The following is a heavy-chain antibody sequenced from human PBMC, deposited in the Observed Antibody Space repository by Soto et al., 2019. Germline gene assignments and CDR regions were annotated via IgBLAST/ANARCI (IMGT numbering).Heavy chain of an antibody. CDR1: GGSISSSSYY. CDR3: ARSPGYFDWLLSGFDY. J-gene: IGHJ4*02. D-gene: IGHD3-9*01. Sequence: SETLSLTCTVSGGSISSSSYYWGWIRQPPGKGLEWIGSIYYSGSTYYNPSLKSRVTISVDTSKNQFSLKLSSVTAADTAVYYCARSPGYFDWLLSGFDYWGQGTLVTVSS. V-gene: IGHV4-39*01. CDR2: IYYSGST.